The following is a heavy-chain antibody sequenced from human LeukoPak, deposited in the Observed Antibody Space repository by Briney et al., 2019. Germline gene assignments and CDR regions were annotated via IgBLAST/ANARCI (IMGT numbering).Heavy chain of an antibody. CDR2: INPNSGGT. Sequence: ASVKVSCKASGYTFTGYYMHWVRQAPGQGLEWMGWINPNSGGTNYAQKFQGRVTMTRDTSISTAYMELGRLRSDDTAVYYCARGRFLEWLSGADDAFDIWGQGTMVTVSS. V-gene: IGHV1-2*02. CDR3: ARGRFLEWLSGADDAFDI. D-gene: IGHD3-3*01. CDR1: GYTFTGYY. J-gene: IGHJ3*02.